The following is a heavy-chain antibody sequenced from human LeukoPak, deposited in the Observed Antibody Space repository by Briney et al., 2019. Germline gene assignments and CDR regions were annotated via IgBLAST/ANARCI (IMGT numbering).Heavy chain of an antibody. V-gene: IGHV3-7*05. CDR1: GFSFSSYA. CDR2: INLDGTEE. J-gene: IGHJ4*02. CDR3: ARDNVGATPFDY. Sequence: GGSLRLSCAASGFSFSSYAMNWVRQAPGKGLEWVANINLDGTEEHYVDSVKGRFTISRDNARKSLYLQMNSLRAEDTAVYYCARDNVGATPFDYWGQGTLVTVSS. D-gene: IGHD1-26*01.